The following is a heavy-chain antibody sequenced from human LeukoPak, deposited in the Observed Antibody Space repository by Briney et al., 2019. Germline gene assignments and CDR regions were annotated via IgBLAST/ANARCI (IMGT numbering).Heavy chain of an antibody. CDR3: ARARFGYNRGPFDY. V-gene: IGHV3-30-3*01. CDR2: ISYDGSNK. CDR1: GFIFSSYA. D-gene: IGHD5-24*01. Sequence: GRSLRLSCAASGFIFSSYAIHWVRQAPGKGLEWVAFISYDGSNKHYAEPVQGRFTISRDNYKNTLYLQMNGPRLYGTAVYYCARARFGYNRGPFDYWGQGILVTVSS. J-gene: IGHJ4*02.